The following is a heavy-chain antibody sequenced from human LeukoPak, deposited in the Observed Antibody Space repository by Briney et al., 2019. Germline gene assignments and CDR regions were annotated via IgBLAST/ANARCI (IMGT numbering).Heavy chain of an antibody. J-gene: IGHJ5*02. D-gene: IGHD5-18*01. CDR3: ARGVYTAIVPFLNWFDP. Sequence: GRSLRLSCAASGFTFSSYAMHWVRQAPGKGLEWVAVISYDGSNKYYADSVKGRFTISRDNSKNTLYLQMNSLRAEDTAVYYCARGVYTAIVPFLNWFDPWRQGTLLTVSS. CDR1: GFTFSSYA. CDR2: ISYDGSNK. V-gene: IGHV3-30-3*01.